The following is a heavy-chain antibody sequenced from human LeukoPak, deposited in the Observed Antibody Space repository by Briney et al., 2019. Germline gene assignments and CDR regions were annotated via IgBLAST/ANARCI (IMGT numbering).Heavy chain of an antibody. CDR1: GFTFGSYW. Sequence: GGSLRLSCAASGFTFGSYWMHWVRQAPGKGLVWVSHINTDGSSPTYGDSAKGRFTVSRDNAKNTLFLQMNSLRVEDTAVYYGARGTAATAGIDYWGQGTLVTVSS. V-gene: IGHV3-74*01. D-gene: IGHD6-13*01. J-gene: IGHJ4*02. CDR2: INTDGSSP. CDR3: ARGTAATAGIDY.